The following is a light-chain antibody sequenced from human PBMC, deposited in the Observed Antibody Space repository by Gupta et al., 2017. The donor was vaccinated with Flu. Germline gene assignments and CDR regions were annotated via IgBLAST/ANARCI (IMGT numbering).Light chain of an antibody. CDR3: QLASSFSHT. Sequence: TQKPHSPSTVSASVGDRVTITCRASESISSWLAWYQQKPGKAPKLLIYAASSLQSGVPSRFSGSGSGTEFTLTISSLQPEDFATYYCQLASSFSHTFGQGTKLEIK. V-gene: IGKV1-12*01. CDR1: ESISSW. CDR2: AAS. J-gene: IGKJ2*01.